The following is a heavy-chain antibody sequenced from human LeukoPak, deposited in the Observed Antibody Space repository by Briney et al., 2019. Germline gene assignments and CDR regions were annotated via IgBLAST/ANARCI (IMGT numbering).Heavy chain of an antibody. CDR1: GFTFSSYG. CDR2: ISSSGSTI. CDR3: ASDAPYYYDSSCYYDY. D-gene: IGHD3-22*01. Sequence: GGSLRLSCAASGFTFSSYGMHWVRQAPGKGLEWVSYISSSGSTIYYADSVKGRFTISRDNAKNSLYLQMNSLRAEDTAVYYCASDAPYYYDSSCYYDYWGQGTLVTVSS. V-gene: IGHV3-48*04. J-gene: IGHJ4*02.